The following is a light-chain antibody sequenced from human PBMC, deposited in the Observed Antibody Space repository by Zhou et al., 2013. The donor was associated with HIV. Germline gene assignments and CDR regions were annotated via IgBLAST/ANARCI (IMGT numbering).Light chain of an antibody. CDR2: GAS. CDR3: QQYGDSPRT. Sequence: EIVLTQSPGTLSLSPGGSATLSCRASQSISSNFLAWYQQKPGQAPRLLIYGASNRATGIPDRFSGSGSGTDFTLTINRLEPEDFVVYYCQQYGDSPRTFGQGTKVEI. CDR1: QSISSNF. V-gene: IGKV3-20*01. J-gene: IGKJ1*01.